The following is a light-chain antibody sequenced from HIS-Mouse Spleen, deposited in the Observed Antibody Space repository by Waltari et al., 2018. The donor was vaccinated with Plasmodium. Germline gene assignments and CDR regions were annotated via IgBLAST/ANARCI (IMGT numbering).Light chain of an antibody. CDR3: SSYTSSSTLV. V-gene: IGLV2-14*03. CDR1: SSDVGGYNY. Sequence: QSALTQPASVSGSPGQSITISCTGTSSDVGGYNYVSWYQQHPGKAPKLMIYDVSNRPSGVPNRFSGPKSGNTASLTISRLQAEDEADYYCSSYTSSSTLVFGGGTKLTVL. CDR2: DVS. J-gene: IGLJ2*01.